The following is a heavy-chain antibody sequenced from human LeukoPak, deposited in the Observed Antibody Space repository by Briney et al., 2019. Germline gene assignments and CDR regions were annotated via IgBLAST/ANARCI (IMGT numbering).Heavy chain of an antibody. CDR3: AVITMVRGVILNWFDP. CDR1: GFTFSSYW. Sequence: GGSLRLSCAASGFTFSSYWMSWVRQAPGKGLEWVANIKQDGSEKYYVDSMKGRFTISRDNAKNSLYLQMNSLRAEDTAVYYCAVITMVRGVILNWFDPWGQGTLVTVSS. J-gene: IGHJ5*02. V-gene: IGHV3-7*03. CDR2: IKQDGSEK. D-gene: IGHD3-10*01.